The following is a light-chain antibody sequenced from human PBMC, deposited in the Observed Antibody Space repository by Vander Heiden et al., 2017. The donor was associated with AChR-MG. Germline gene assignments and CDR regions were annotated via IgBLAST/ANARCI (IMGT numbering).Light chain of an antibody. Sequence: QPVLTQSPSASASLGASVKLICTLSSGHSTNAIAWHQQKPEKGPRYLMKLNGDGSHTKGDGIPDRFSGSSSGAERYLTISSLQYEDEADYYCQTWGTGFAVFGGGTHLTVL. CDR1: SGHSTNA. CDR2: LNGDGSH. V-gene: IGLV4-69*01. CDR3: QTWGTGFAV. J-gene: IGLJ7*01.